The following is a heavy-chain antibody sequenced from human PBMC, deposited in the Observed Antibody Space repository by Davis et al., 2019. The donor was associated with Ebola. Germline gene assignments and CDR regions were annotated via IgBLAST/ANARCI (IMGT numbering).Heavy chain of an antibody. D-gene: IGHD6-19*01. J-gene: IGHJ4*02. Sequence: GESLKISCAASGFTFSSYAMHWVRQAPGKGLEWVAVISYDGSNKYYADSVKGRFTISRDNSKNTLYLQMNSLRAEDTAVYYCARDLYSSGFTPKGGFDYWGQGTLVTVSS. V-gene: IGHV3-30*04. CDR3: ARDLYSSGFTPKGGFDY. CDR2: ISYDGSNK. CDR1: GFTFSSYA.